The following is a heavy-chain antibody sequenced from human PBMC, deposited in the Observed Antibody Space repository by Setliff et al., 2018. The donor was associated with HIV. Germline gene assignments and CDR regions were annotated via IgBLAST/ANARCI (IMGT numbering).Heavy chain of an antibody. D-gene: IGHD6-13*01. J-gene: IGHJ4*02. V-gene: IGHV1-2*06. CDR1: GYAFTDYS. CDR3: ARGVKGIATTGKYYSDY. Sequence: ASVKVSCKTSGYAFTDYSIHWVRQAPGQGLEWVGRINPDSSDTNYAQTFQGRVTMTRDTSVSTAYMELSRLKSDDTAVFYCARGVKGIATTGKYYSDYWGQGTLVTVSS. CDR2: INPDSSDT.